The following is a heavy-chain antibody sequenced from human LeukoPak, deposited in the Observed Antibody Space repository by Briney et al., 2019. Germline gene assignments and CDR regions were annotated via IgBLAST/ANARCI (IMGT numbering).Heavy chain of an antibody. V-gene: IGHV4-34*01. CDR2: INHSGST. CDR1: GGSFSGYY. D-gene: IGHD1-26*01. CDR3: ARVLPGGRYFDY. J-gene: IGHJ4*02. Sequence: SETLSLTCAVYGGSFSGYYWSWIRQPPGKGLEWIGEINHSGSTNYNPSLKSRVTISVDTSKNQFSLKLSSVTAADTAVYYCARVLPGGRYFDYWGQGTLVTVSS.